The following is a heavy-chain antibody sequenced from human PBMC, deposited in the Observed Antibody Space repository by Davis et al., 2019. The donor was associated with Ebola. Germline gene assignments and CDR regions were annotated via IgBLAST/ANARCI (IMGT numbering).Heavy chain of an antibody. Sequence: SETLSLTCAVYGGSFSGYYWSWIRQPPGKGLEWIGEINHSGSTNYNPSPKSRVTISVDTSKNQFSLKLSSVTAADTAVYYCARVSGIVVVPAAIYYYYGMDVWGQGTTVTVSS. CDR1: GGSFSGYY. V-gene: IGHV4-34*01. CDR2: INHSGST. D-gene: IGHD2-2*01. CDR3: ARVSGIVVVPAAIYYYYGMDV. J-gene: IGHJ6*02.